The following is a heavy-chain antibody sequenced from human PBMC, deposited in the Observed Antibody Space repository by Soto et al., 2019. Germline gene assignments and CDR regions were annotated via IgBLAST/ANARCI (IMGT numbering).Heavy chain of an antibody. CDR3: ARDINYSSSSWFDT. CDR2: ISSSSSYI. V-gene: IGHV3-21*01. Sequence: RRLSCAASGFTFSSYSMNWVRQAPGKGLEWVSSISSSSSYIYYADSVKGRLTISRDNAKNSLYLQMNSLRAEDTAVYYCARDINYSSSSWFDTWGQGTLVTVSS. J-gene: IGHJ5*02. CDR1: GFTFSSYS. D-gene: IGHD6-6*01.